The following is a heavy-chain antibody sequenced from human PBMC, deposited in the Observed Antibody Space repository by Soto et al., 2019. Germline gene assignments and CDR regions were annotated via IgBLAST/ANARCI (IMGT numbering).Heavy chain of an antibody. J-gene: IGHJ5*02. CDR1: GFTFKNYA. Sequence: GGSLRLSCGASGFTFKNYAMTWVRQSPGKGLEWVSTVSGSGRSTFYADSVKGRFTISKDNAKNTLYLQMNSLRIEDTATYFCAKETTSNWYNWFDPWGQGTLVTVSS. V-gene: IGHV3-23*01. CDR3: AKETTSNWYNWFDP. CDR2: VSGSGRST. D-gene: IGHD6-13*01.